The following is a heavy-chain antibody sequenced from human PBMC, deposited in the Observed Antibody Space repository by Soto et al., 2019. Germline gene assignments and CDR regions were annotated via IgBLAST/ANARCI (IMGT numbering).Heavy chain of an antibody. CDR1: GYAFTTYG. D-gene: IGHD1-1*01. Sequence: QVHLVQSGAEVKKPGASVKVSCKGSGYAFTTYGITWVRQAPGQGLEWMGWISAHSGNTNYAQKLQGRVTVTRDTSTSTAYMELRSLRSDDTAVCYCARGRYGDYWGQGALVTVSS. CDR3: ARGRYGDY. J-gene: IGHJ4*02. V-gene: IGHV1-18*01. CDR2: ISAHSGNT.